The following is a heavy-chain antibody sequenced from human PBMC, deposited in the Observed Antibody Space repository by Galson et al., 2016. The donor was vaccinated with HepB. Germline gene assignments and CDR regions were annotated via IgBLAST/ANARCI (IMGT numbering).Heavy chain of an antibody. Sequence: SVKVSCKASGGTFSSYAINWVRQAPGHGLEWMGGITPMYGSANHAQKFQGRVTITADESTSTCYMELSSLRSEDTAVYYCARQWYSSSSDYMDVWGQGTTVTVSS. CDR3: ARQWYSSSSDYMDV. J-gene: IGHJ6*03. V-gene: IGHV1-69*13. CDR2: ITPMYGSA. D-gene: IGHD6-6*01. CDR1: GGTFSSYA.